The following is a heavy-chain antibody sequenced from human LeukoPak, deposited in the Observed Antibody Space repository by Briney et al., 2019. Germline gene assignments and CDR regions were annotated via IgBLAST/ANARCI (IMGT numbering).Heavy chain of an antibody. CDR2: IKQDGSQK. J-gene: IGHJ3*02. V-gene: IGHV3-7*01. CDR3: ARDQSSAFDI. CDR1: GFTFSSYE. Sequence: GGSLRLSCAASGFTFSSYEMNWVRQAPGKGLEWVANIKQDGSQKNYVDSVTGRFTISRDNAKNSLYLQMNSLRVEDTAVYYCARDQSSAFDIWGQGTMVSVSS.